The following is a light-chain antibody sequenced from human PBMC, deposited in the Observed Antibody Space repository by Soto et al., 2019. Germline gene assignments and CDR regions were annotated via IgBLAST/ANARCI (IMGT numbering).Light chain of an antibody. V-gene: IGLV3-21*02. CDR3: QVWDSTSYHPGVV. CDR1: TIGSKS. J-gene: IGLJ3*02. Sequence: SYELTQPPSVSVAPGQTARVTCEGNTIGSKSVHWYQQKPGQAPILVVYDDSDRPSGIPERFSGSNSGNTATLTINRVEAGDEADFYCQVWDSTSYHPGVVFGGGTKLTVL. CDR2: DDS.